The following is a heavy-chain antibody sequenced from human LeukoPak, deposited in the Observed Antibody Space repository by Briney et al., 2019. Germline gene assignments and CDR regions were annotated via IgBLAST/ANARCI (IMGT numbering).Heavy chain of an antibody. Sequence: GGSLRLSCTTSGFSFSSHWMTWVRQPPGKGLEWVANIKQDGSAKPYVDSVKGRFTISRDNAKNSLFLQMNSLRVEDTAVYYCARDNGWSADFWGQGTLVTVSS. J-gene: IGHJ4*02. CDR2: IKQDGSAK. V-gene: IGHV3-7*03. D-gene: IGHD2-15*01. CDR3: ARDNGWSADF. CDR1: GFSFSSHW.